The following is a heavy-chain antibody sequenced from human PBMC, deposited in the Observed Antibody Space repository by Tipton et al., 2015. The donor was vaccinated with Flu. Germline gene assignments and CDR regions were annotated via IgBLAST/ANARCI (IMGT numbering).Heavy chain of an antibody. D-gene: IGHD3-16*01. CDR3: AKVLFGWVES. CDR1: GGSVDSTTYY. Sequence: TLSLTCSVSGGSVDSTTYYWGWIRQPPGKGLEWIGSIYNGWRVYYNPSLKSRLAMSIDTSKKQFSLRLSSVTAADTAVYYCAKVLFGWVESWAQGTLVTVSS. CDR2: IYNGWRV. J-gene: IGHJ5*01. V-gene: IGHV4-39*07.